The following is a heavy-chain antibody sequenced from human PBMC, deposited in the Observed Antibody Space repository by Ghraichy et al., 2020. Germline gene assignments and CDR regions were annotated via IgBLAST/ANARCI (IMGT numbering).Heavy chain of an antibody. D-gene: IGHD3-3*01. V-gene: IGHV3-15*01. CDR3: TTNVIRYYDFWSGRPY. Sequence: GGSLRLSCAASGFTFSNAWMSWVRQAPGKGLEWVGRIKSKTDGGTTDYAAPVKGRFTISRDDSKNTLYLQMNSLKTEDTAVYYCTTNVIRYYDFWSGRPYWGQGTLVTVSS. J-gene: IGHJ4*02. CDR2: IKSKTDGGTT. CDR1: GFTFSNAW.